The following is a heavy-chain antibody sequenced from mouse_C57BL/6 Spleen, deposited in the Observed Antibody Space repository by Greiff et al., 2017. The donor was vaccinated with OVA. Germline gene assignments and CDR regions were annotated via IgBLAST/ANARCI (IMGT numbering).Heavy chain of an antibody. V-gene: IGHV1-52*01. CDR1: GYTFTSYW. CDR3: AREFYYGSSDRYFDY. D-gene: IGHD1-1*01. CDR2: IDPSDSET. Sequence: VQLQQPGAELVRPGSSVKLSCKASGYTFTSYWMHWVKQRPIQGLEWIGNIDPSDSETHYNQKFKDKATLTVDKSSSTAYMQLSSLTSEDSAVYYCAREFYYGSSDRYFDYWGQGTTLTVSS. J-gene: IGHJ2*01.